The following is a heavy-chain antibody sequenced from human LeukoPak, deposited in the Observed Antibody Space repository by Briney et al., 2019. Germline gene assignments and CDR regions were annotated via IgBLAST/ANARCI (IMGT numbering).Heavy chain of an antibody. CDR3: ARVSSTYFHH. J-gene: IGHJ1*01. CDR2: IYPSDSDT. V-gene: IGHV5-51*01. Sequence: PGESLKISCKSSGYNFTSYWIGWVRPMPGKGLEWMGIIYPSDSDTTYSPSFQGQVTISADKSISTAYLQWSSLKASDTAMYYCARVSSTYFHHWGQGTLVTVSS. D-gene: IGHD2-2*01. CDR1: GYNFTSYW.